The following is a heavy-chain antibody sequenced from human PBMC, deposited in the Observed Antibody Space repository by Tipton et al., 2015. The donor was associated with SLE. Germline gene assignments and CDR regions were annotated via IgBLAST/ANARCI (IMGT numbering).Heavy chain of an antibody. CDR3: ARDGSGSYYYYMDV. CDR1: GGSISSHY. V-gene: IGHV4-39*07. D-gene: IGHD1-26*01. J-gene: IGHJ6*03. CDR2: IYYSGST. Sequence: TLSLTCTVSGGSISSHYWGWVRQPPGKGLGWIGRIYYSGSTYYNPSLKSRVTISVDTSKNQFSLKLSSVTAADTAVYYCARDGSGSYYYYMDVWGKGTTVTVSS.